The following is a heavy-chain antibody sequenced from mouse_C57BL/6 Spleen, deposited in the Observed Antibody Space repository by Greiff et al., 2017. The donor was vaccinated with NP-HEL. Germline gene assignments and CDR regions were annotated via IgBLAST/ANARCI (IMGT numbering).Heavy chain of an antibody. CDR2: IDPEDGDT. CDR3: TTEGITPLFAY. D-gene: IGHD1-1*01. J-gene: IGHJ3*01. Sequence: EVQLQQSGAELVRPGASVKLSCTASGFNIKDYYMHWVKQRPEQGLEWIGRIDPEDGDTEYAPKFQGKATMTADTSSNTAYLQLSSLTSEDTAVYYCTTEGITPLFAYWGQGTLVTVSA. V-gene: IGHV14-1*01. CDR1: GFNIKDYY.